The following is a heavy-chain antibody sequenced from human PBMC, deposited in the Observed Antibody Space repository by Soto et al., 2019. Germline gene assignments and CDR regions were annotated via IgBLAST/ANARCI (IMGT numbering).Heavy chain of an antibody. Sequence: ASVKVSCKASGYTFTSYDINWVRQATGQGLEWMGWMNPNSGNTGYAQKFQGRVTMTRNTSTSTAYMELSSLRSEDTAVYYCAAKYYDFWSGYYTRDIDYYYGMDVWGQGTTVTVSS. CDR2: MNPNSGNT. D-gene: IGHD3-3*01. CDR1: GYTFTSYD. J-gene: IGHJ6*02. CDR3: AAKYYDFWSGYYTRDIDYYYGMDV. V-gene: IGHV1-8*01.